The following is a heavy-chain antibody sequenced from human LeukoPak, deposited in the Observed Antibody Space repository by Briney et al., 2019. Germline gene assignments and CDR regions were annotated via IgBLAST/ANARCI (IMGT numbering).Heavy chain of an antibody. CDR1: GGSFSGYY. CDR2: INHSGST. CDR3: ARVVIGRQRYYYFDY. J-gene: IGHJ4*02. V-gene: IGHV4-34*01. Sequence: TSETLSLTCAVYGGSFSGYYWSWIRQPPGKGLEWIGEINHSGSTNYNPSLKSRVTISVDTSKNQFSLKLSSVTAADTAVYYCARVVIGRQRYYYFDYWGQGTLVTVSS. D-gene: IGHD2-21*01.